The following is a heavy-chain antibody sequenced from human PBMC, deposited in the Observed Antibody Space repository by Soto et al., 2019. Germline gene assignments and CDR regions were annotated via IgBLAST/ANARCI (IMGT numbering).Heavy chain of an antibody. CDR1: GYRFINYW. CDR2: INPGDSDT. Sequence: GESLKISCKGSGYRFINYWIGWVRQMPGKGLEWMGIINPGDSDTRYSPSFQGQVTISADKSISTAYLQWSSLKASDTAIYFCARSFTAGTAGDYWGQGTLVTVSS. V-gene: IGHV5-51*01. CDR3: ARSFTAGTAGDY. D-gene: IGHD6-19*01. J-gene: IGHJ4*02.